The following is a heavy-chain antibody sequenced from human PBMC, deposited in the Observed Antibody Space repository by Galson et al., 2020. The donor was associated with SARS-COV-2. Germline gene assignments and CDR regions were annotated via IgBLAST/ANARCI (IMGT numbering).Heavy chain of an antibody. J-gene: IGHJ4*02. Sequence: ASVNVSCKASRYILTNYGISWVRQAPGQGLEWMGWISSYNGNTNYAQKFQGRVTMTTDTSTSTAYMELRSLRSDDTAVYYCARRGTYPSFDDYWGQGTLVTVSS. CDR2: ISSYNGNT. V-gene: IGHV1-18*01. CDR1: RYILTNYG. CDR3: ARRGTYPSFDDY. D-gene: IGHD3-9*01.